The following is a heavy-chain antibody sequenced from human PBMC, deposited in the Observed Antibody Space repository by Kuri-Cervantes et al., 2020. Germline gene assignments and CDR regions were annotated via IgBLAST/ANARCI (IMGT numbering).Heavy chain of an antibody. Sequence: SVKVSCKASGGTFSSYAISWVRQAPGRGLEWMGGIIPIFGTANYAQKFQGRVTITTDESTSTAYMELSSLRSEDTAVYYCASSSKGWFDPWGQGTLVTVSS. J-gene: IGHJ5*02. CDR3: ASSSKGWFDP. CDR2: IIPIFGTA. V-gene: IGHV1-69*05. CDR1: GGTFSSYA.